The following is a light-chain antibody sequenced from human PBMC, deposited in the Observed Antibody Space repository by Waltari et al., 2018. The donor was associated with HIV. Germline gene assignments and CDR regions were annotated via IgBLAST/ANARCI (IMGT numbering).Light chain of an antibody. CDR1: QSVSSY. V-gene: IGKV3-11*01. CDR2: DAS. CDR3: QQRSNWPPIT. J-gene: IGKJ5*01. Sequence: EIALTQSPATLSLSPGERVTLSCRASQSVSSYLAWYQQKPGQAHRLLIYDASNRATGIPARFSGSGSGTDFTLTISSLEPEDFAVYYCQQRSNWPPITFGQGTRLEIK.